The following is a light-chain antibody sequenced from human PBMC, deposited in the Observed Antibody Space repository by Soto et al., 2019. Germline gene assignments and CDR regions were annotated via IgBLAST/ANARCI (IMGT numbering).Light chain of an antibody. J-gene: IGKJ5*01. CDR1: QSVSSSY. CDR2: GAS. V-gene: IGKV3-20*01. CDR3: QQYGSSAIT. Sequence: EVVLTQSPATLSLSTGERATLSCRASQSVSSSYLAWYQQKPGQAPRLLIYGASSRATGIPDKFSGSESGTDFTLTISRLEPEAFAVYFCQQYGSSAITVGEGTRLEIK.